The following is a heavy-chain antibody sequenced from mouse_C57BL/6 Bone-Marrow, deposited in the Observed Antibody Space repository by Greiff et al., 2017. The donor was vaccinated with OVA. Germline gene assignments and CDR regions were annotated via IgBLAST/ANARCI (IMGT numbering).Heavy chain of an antibody. CDR1: GFTFSDYG. J-gene: IGHJ3*01. CDR2: ISNLAYSI. V-gene: IGHV5-15*01. D-gene: IGHD3-2*02. Sequence: EVHLVESGGGLVQPGGSLKLSCAASGFTFSDYGMAWVRQAPRKGPEWVAFISNLAYSIYYADTVTGRFTISRENAKNTLYLEMSSLRSEDTAMYYCARTAQATEFAYWGQGTLVTVSA. CDR3: ARTAQATEFAY.